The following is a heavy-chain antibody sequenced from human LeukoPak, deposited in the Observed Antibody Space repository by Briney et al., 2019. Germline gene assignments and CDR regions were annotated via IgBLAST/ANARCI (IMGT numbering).Heavy chain of an antibody. CDR1: GFTFSNYW. CDR2: INTDGQTT. Sequence: GGSLRLSCAASGFTFSNYWMYWVRQAPGKGLVWVSRINTDGQTTSYADSVKGRFSISRDNAKSTLYLQMNSLRAEDTAVYYCARPGTGFDCWGQGTLVTVSS. J-gene: IGHJ4*02. D-gene: IGHD1-1*01. CDR3: ARPGTGFDC. V-gene: IGHV3-74*01.